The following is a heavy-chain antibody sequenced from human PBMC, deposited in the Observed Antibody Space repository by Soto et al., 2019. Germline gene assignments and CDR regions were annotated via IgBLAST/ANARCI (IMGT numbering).Heavy chain of an antibody. Sequence: QITLKESGPTLVKPTPTLTLTCTFSGFSLSTSGVGVGWIRQPPGKALEWLALIYWDDDKRYSPSLKSRLTITKDTSKNQVVLTMTNMDPVDTATYYCARNSQPLWFGELLPYFDYWGQGTLVTVSS. CDR1: GFSLSTSGVG. V-gene: IGHV2-5*02. J-gene: IGHJ4*02. CDR2: IYWDDDK. CDR3: ARNSQPLWFGELLPYFDY. D-gene: IGHD3-10*01.